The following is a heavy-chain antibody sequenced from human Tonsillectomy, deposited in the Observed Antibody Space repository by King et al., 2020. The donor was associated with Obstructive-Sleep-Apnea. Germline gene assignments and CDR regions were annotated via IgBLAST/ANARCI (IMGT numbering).Heavy chain of an antibody. CDR3: AGTLSIAAAGTGWYFDL. J-gene: IGHJ2*01. V-gene: IGHV4-59*01. D-gene: IGHD6-13*01. Sequence: VQLQESGPGLVKPSETLSLTCTVSGGSISSYYWSWIRQPPGKGLEWIGDIYYSGSTNYNPSLKSRVTISVDTSKNQFSLKLSSVTAADTAVYYCAGTLSIAAAGTGWYFDLWGRGTLVTVSS. CDR1: GGSISSYY. CDR2: IYYSGST.